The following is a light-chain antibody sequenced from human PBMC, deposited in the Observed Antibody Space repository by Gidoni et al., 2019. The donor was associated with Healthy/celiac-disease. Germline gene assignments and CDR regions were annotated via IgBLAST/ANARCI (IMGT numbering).Light chain of an antibody. CDR3: QQSYSTPRT. J-gene: IGKJ3*01. CDR2: AAS. Sequence: DIQITQSPSSLSASVGDRVTITCRASQSISSYLNWYQQKPGKAPKLLIYAASSLQSWVPSRFSGSGSGTDFTLNISSLQPEDVATYYCQQSYSTPRTFGPGTKVDIK. CDR1: QSISSY. V-gene: IGKV1-39*01.